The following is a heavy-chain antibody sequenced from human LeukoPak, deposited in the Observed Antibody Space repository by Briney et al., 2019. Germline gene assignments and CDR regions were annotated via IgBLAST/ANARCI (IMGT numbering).Heavy chain of an antibody. V-gene: IGHV3-64D*06. CDR3: VKNPNDLWSWLDY. D-gene: IGHD3-10*01. Sequence: PGGSLRLSCSASGFSLSSYSMHWVRQPPGKGLEYVSALSTDGVRTFYPDSVRGRFTISRDISQNTVYLQMTSLRPEDTAVYYCVKNPNDLWSWLDYWGQGTLVTVSS. CDR1: GFSLSSYS. CDR2: LSTDGVRT. J-gene: IGHJ4*02.